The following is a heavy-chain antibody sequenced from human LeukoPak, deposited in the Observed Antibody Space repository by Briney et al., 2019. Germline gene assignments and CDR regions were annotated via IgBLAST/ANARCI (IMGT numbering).Heavy chain of an antibody. D-gene: IGHD2/OR15-2a*01. V-gene: IGHV3-33*01. J-gene: IGHJ4*02. CDR2: IWYDGSNK. CDR1: GFTFSNYG. CDR3: AREGPRGNSEFDY. Sequence: GGSLRLSCAASGFTFSNYGMHWVRQAPGKGLEWVALIWYDGSNKYYTDSVKGRLTISRDNSKDTLFLQMNSLRAEDTAVYYCAREGPRGNSEFDYWGQGTLVTVSS.